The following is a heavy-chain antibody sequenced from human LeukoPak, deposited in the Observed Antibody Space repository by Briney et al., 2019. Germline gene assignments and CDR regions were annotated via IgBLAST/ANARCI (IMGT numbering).Heavy chain of an antibody. V-gene: IGHV3-30-3*01. Sequence: PGRSLRLSCAASGFTFSSYAMHWVRQAPGRGLEWVAVISYDGSNKYYADSVKGRFTISRDNSKNTLYLQMNSLRAEDTAVYYCAREGAGLHRTIFYDFWSGYRYYYFDYWGQGTLVTVSS. CDR3: AREGAGLHRTIFYDFWSGYRYYYFDY. J-gene: IGHJ4*02. CDR2: ISYDGSNK. CDR1: GFTFSSYA. D-gene: IGHD3-3*01.